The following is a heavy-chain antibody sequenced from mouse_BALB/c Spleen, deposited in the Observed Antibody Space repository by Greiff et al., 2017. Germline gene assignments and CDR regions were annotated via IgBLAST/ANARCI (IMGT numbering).Heavy chain of an antibody. Sequence: EVNLVESGGGLVKPGGSLKLSCAASGFTFSSYAMSWVRQTPEKRLEWVASISSGGSTYYPDSVKGRFTISRDNARNILYLQMSSLRSEDTAMYYCARVLRGAMDYWGQGTSVTVSS. CDR1: GFTFSSYA. CDR2: ISSGGST. CDR3: ARVLRGAMDY. V-gene: IGHV5-6-5*01. J-gene: IGHJ4*01.